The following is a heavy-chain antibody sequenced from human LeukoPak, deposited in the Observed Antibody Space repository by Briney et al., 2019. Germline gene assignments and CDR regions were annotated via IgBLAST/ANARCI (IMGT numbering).Heavy chain of an antibody. D-gene: IGHD5-24*01. J-gene: IGHJ4*01. Sequence: PGGSLRLSCAASGFTFSSYSMNWVRQAPGKGLEWVSSISSSSSYIYYAGSVKGRFTISRDNAKNSLYLQMNSLRAEDTAVYYCGIEMATIDYWGQGTLVTVSS. V-gene: IGHV3-21*03. CDR3: GIEMATIDY. CDR1: GFTFSSYS. CDR2: ISSSSSYI.